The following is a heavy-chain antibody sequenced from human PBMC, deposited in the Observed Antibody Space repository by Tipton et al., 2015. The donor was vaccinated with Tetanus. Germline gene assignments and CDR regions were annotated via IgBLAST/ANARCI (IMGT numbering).Heavy chain of an antibody. Sequence: SLRLSCAVYGGSFSGYYWSWIRQPPGKGLEWVSVIYSGGSTYYADSVKVRFTISRDNSKNTLYLQMNSLRAEDTAVYYCARFIVWDAFDIWGQGTMVTVSS. J-gene: IGHJ3*02. CDR3: ARFIVWDAFDI. CDR1: GGSFSGYY. D-gene: IGHD2-21*01. CDR2: IYSGGST. V-gene: IGHV3-53*01.